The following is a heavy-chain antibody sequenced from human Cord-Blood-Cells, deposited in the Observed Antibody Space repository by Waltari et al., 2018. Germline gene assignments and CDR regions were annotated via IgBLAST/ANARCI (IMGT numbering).Heavy chain of an antibody. D-gene: IGHD1-1*01. CDR2: INPNIGGT. CDR1: GYTFNGHY. Sequence: QLQRVQSGAGVKKTEASVKVSFMASGYTFNGHYMHCVRQAPGQGLEWMVWINPNIGGTNYAQKFQGRVTMTRDTSISTAYMELSRLRSDDMAVYYCASMEFDYWGQGTLVTVSS. V-gene: IGHV1-2*02. CDR3: ASMEFDY. J-gene: IGHJ4*02.